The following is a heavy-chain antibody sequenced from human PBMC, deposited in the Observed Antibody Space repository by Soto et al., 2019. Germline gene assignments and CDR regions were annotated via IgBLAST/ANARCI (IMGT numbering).Heavy chain of an antibody. CDR1: GGSIYRSGYY. D-gene: IGHD2-15*01. CDR2: IDYNGVT. CDR3: GKVLVGATGHTDSDS. J-gene: IGHJ4*02. V-gene: IGHV4-39*01. Sequence: SETLSLTCTVSGGSIYRSGYYWGWIRQPPGRGLEWTGNIDYNGVTYSNPSLKSRVTISRDTSKNQFSLKLTSVTAADTALYYCGKVLVGATGHTDSDSWGPGTLVTV.